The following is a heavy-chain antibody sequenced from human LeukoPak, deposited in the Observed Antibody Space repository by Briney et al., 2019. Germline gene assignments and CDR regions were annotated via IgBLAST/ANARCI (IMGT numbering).Heavy chain of an antibody. CDR3: ARDRMTTVVTLVSDY. CDR1: GFTFSSYS. J-gene: IGHJ4*02. CDR2: ISSSSSTI. Sequence: GGSLRLSCAASGFTFSSYSMNWVRQAPGKGLEWVSYISSSSSTIYYADSVKGRFTISRDNAKNSLYLQMNSLRAEDTAVYYCARDRMTTVVTLVSDYWGQGTLVTASS. V-gene: IGHV3-48*01. D-gene: IGHD4-23*01.